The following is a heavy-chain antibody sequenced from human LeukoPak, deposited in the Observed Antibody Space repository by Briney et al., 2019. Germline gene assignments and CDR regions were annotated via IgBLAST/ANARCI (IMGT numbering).Heavy chain of an antibody. CDR3: ARDPPPTGATGDY. CDR2: IIPIFGTA. CDR1: GGTFSCYA. D-gene: IGHD3-10*01. V-gene: IGHV1-69*05. J-gene: IGHJ4*02. Sequence: GSSVKVSCKASGGTFSCYAISWVRQAPGQGLEWMGRIIPIFGTANYAQKFQGRVTITTDESTSTAYMELSSLRSEDTAVYYCARDPPPTGATGDYWGQGTLVTVSS.